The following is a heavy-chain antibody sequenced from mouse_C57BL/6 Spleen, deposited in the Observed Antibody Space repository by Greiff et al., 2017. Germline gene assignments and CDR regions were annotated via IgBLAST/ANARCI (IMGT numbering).Heavy chain of an antibody. V-gene: IGHV1-69*01. J-gene: IGHJ2*01. CDR1: GYTFTSYW. CDR3: ARDGGLRRFDY. CDR2: IDPSDSYT. D-gene: IGHD2-4*01. Sequence: QVQLQQPGAELVMPGASVKLSCKASGYTFTSYWMHWVKQRPGQGLEWIGVIDPSDSYTNYNQKFKGKSTLTVDKSSSTAYMQLSSLTSEDSAVYYCARDGGLRRFDYWGQGTTLTVSS.